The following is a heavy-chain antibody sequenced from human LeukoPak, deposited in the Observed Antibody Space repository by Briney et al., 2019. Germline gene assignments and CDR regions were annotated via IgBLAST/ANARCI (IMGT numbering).Heavy chain of an antibody. CDR3: ARRGSTSGSQQGGFDY. D-gene: IGHD2-2*01. J-gene: IGHJ4*02. CDR2: IGASTKT. Sequence: GGSLRLSCAASGSTFGNNGMSWVRQAPGKGLEWVSTIGASTKTYYVDSVKGRFTISRDNSKNTLYLQMNSLRAEDTAVYHCARRGSTSGSQQGGFDYWGQGTLVTVSS. CDR1: GSTFGNNG. V-gene: IGHV3-23*01.